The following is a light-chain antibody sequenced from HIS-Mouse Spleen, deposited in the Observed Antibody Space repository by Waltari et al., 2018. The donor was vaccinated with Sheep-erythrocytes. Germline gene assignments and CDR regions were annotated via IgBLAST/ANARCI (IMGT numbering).Light chain of an antibody. CDR2: EVS. V-gene: IGLV2-8*01. J-gene: IGLJ3*02. Sequence: QSALTQPPSASGSPGQSVTISCTGTSSDVGGYNYVSWYQQHPGKAPKLMIYEVSKRPSGGPDRFSGSKSGNPASLTVSGLQVEDEADYYCSSYAGSNNWVFGGGTKLTVL. CDR1: SSDVGGYNY. CDR3: SSYAGSNNWV.